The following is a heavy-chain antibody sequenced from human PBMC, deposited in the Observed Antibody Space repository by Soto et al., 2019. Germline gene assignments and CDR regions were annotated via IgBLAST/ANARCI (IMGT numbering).Heavy chain of an antibody. Sequence: EVQLVGSGGGLVQPGRSLRLSCAGSGFTFDDYAMHWVRQVPGKGLEWVSGISWNSGGIGFADSVKGRFTISRDNAKNSLYLQMNSLRPEDTAFYYCVKSWGVFGSASFFDHWGKGTLVTVSS. D-gene: IGHD3-16*01. J-gene: IGHJ4*02. CDR2: ISWNSGGI. V-gene: IGHV3-9*01. CDR3: VKSWGVFGSASFFDH. CDR1: GFTFDDYA.